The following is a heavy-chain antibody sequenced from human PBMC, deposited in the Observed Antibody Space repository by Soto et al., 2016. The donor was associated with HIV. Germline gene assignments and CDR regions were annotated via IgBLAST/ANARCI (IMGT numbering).Heavy chain of an antibody. D-gene: IGHD2-15*01. Sequence: EVQLVESGGGLVKPGGSLRLSCAASGFTFSSYSMNWVRQAPGKGLEWVSSISSSSSYIYYADSVKGRFTISRDNAKNSLYLQMNSLRAEDTAVYYCARDRGGLEVVVAATMRYFDLWGRGTLVTVSS. V-gene: IGHV3-21*01. J-gene: IGHJ2*01. CDR3: ARDRGGLEVVVAATMRYFDL. CDR2: ISSSSSYI. CDR1: GFTFSSYS.